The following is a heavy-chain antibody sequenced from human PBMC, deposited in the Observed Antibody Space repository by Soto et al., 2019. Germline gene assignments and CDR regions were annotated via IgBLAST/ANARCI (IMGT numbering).Heavy chain of an antibody. CDR3: TTTRGVRITMVRGVIYYYYYGMDV. D-gene: IGHD3-10*01. V-gene: IGHV3-15*01. J-gene: IGHJ6*02. CDR2: IKSKTDGGTT. Sequence: GGSLRLSCAASGFTFSNAWMSWVRQAPGKGLEWVGRIKSKTDGGTTDYAAPVKGRFTISRDDSKNTLYLQMNSLKTEDTAVYYCTTTRGVRITMVRGVIYYYYYGMDVWGQGTTVTVSS. CDR1: GFTFSNAW.